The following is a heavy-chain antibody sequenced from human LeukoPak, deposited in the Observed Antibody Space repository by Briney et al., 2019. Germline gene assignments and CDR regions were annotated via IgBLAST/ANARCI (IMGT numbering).Heavy chain of an antibody. Sequence: GGSLRLSCAASGFNFAKHAMSWVRQTPGKGLEWVSAISGGGDITYYADSVTGRFTISRDNSKDTLFLQMHSLRPGDTAVYYCVREDTPATANYWSQGTLVTISS. D-gene: IGHD2-21*02. CDR3: VREDTPATANY. V-gene: IGHV3-23*01. CDR2: ISGGGDIT. J-gene: IGHJ4*02. CDR1: GFNFAKHA.